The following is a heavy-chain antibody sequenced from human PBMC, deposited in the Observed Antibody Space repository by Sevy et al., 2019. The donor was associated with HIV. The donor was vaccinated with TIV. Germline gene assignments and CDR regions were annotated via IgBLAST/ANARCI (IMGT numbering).Heavy chain of an antibody. CDR2: INQDGSEI. J-gene: IGHJ6*02. V-gene: IGHV3-7*01. CDR1: GISISSHW. Sequence: GGSLRLSCVGAGISISSHWMNWVRQSPGKGLEWVANINQDGSEIYYVGAVKGRLTISSDNARNSGYLQMHSRSVEDSGVYYCARAMGVWGQGTTVTVSS. CDR3: ARAMGV.